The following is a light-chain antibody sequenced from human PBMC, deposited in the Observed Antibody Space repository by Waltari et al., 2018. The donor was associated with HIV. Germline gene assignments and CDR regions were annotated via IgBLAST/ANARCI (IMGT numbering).Light chain of an antibody. V-gene: IGKV1-5*03. J-gene: IGKJ1*01. CDR2: KAS. CDR1: QSIIVW. Sequence: DIQMTQSPSTLSASVGDRVTITCRASQSIIVWLAWYQQKPGKAPKPLIYKASSLESGVPSRFSGSGSGTEFTLTISSLQPDDFATYYCQQYYSSPGTFGQGTKVEIK. CDR3: QQYYSSPGT.